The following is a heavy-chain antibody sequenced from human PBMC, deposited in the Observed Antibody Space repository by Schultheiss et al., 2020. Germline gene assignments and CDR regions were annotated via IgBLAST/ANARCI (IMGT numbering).Heavy chain of an antibody. Sequence: SETLSLTCAVSGYSISSGYYWGGIRQPPGKGLVWIGSIYHSGSTYYNPSLKSRVTISVDTSKNQFSLKLSSVTAADTAVYYCARVRNSSVFDYWGQGTLVNGYS. V-gene: IGHV4-38-2*01. CDR1: GYSISSGYY. J-gene: IGHJ4*02. CDR3: ARVRNSSVFDY. D-gene: IGHD6-13*01. CDR2: IYHSGST.